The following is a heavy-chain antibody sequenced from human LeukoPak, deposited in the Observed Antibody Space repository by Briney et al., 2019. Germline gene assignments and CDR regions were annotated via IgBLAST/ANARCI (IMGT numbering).Heavy chain of an antibody. V-gene: IGHV4-34*01. CDR3: ARGLGDDFWSGYYNGYYYMDV. CDR1: GGSFSGYY. J-gene: IGHJ6*03. CDR2: INHSGST. D-gene: IGHD3-3*01. Sequence: SETLSLTCAVYGGSFSGYYWSWIRQPPGKGLEWIGEINHSGSTNYNPSLKSRVNISVDTSKNQFSLKLSSVTAADTAVYYCARGLGDDFWSGYYNGYYYMDVWGKGTTVTVSS.